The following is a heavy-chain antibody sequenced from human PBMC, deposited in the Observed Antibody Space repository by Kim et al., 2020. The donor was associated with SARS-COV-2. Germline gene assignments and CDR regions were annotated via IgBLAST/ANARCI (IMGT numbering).Heavy chain of an antibody. D-gene: IGHD1-26*01. Sequence: GGSLRLSCAASGFTFSSYWMHWVREVPGRGLVWVSRIDTYGGNTIYADSVKGRFTISRDNARNTLYLQLNSLRAEDTAVYYCARDQSRAGPTTVDYWGQGTLATVSS. CDR3: ARDQSRAGPTTVDY. V-gene: IGHV3-74*01. CDR2: IDTYGGNT. J-gene: IGHJ4*02. CDR1: GFTFSSYW.